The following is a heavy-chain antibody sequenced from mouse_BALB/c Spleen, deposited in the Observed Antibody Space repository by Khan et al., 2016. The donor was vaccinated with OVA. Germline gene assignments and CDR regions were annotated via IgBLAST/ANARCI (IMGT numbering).Heavy chain of an antibody. CDR3: ARTARIKY. Sequence: EVQLQESGPGLVKPSQSLSLTCTVTGYSITSGYGWNWIRQFPGNKLEWMGYISYSGSPNYNPSLKSRISITRDTSKNQFFLQLNSVTTEDTSAYYCARTARIKYWGQGTTLTVSS. CDR1: GYSITSGYG. CDR2: ISYSGSP. J-gene: IGHJ2*01. V-gene: IGHV3-2*02. D-gene: IGHD1-2*01.